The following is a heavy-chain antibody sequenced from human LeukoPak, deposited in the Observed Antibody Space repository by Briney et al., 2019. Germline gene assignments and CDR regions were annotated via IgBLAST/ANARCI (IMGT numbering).Heavy chain of an antibody. CDR3: ARGVRGSGWHEVDY. CDR1: GFTFGSYG. Sequence: PGGSLRLSCAASGFTFGSYGMHWVRQAPGKGLEWVSVIYSGGSTYYADSVKGRFTISRDNSKNTLYLQMNSLRAEDTAVYYCARGVRGSGWHEVDYWGQGTLVTVSS. J-gene: IGHJ4*02. CDR2: IYSGGST. V-gene: IGHV3-NL1*01. D-gene: IGHD6-19*01.